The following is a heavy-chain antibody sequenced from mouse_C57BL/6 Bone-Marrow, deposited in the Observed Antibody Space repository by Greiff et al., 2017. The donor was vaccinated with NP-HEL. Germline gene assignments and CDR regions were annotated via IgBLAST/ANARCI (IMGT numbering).Heavy chain of an antibody. Sequence: QVHVKQSGAELARPGASVKLSCKASGYTFTSYGISWVKQRTGQGLEWIGEIYPRGGNTYYNEKFKGKATLTADKSSSTAYMELRSLTSEDSAVYFCARGIIYDGYYDWYFDVWGTGTTVTVSS. CDR2: IYPRGGNT. D-gene: IGHD2-3*01. J-gene: IGHJ1*03. CDR1: GYTFTSYG. V-gene: IGHV1-81*01. CDR3: ARGIIYDGYYDWYFDV.